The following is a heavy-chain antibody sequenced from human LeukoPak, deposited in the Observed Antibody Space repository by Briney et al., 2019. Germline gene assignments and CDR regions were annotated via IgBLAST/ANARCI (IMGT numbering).Heavy chain of an antibody. Sequence: ASVKVSCKASGYTFTSYYMHWVRQAPRQGLEWMGIINPSGGTTSYAQKFQGRVTMTRDTSTSTVYMELSSLRSEDTAVYYCARSVGNYFGSGSYLHFDYWGQGTLVTVSS. CDR3: ARSVGNYFGSGSYLHFDY. J-gene: IGHJ4*02. V-gene: IGHV1-46*01. CDR1: GYTFTSYY. CDR2: INPSGGTT. D-gene: IGHD3-10*01.